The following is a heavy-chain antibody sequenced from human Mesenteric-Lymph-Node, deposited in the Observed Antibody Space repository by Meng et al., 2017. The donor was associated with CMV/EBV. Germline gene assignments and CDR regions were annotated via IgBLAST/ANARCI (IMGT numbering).Heavy chain of an antibody. CDR2: IRYDGRSK. Sequence: GGSLRLSCTASGFTFSNYDMHWVRLAPGKGLEWVAFIRYDGRSKLYADSVNGRFTISRDNSKNTLYLQMNSLRAEDTAVYYCAKISVDTAMAYYYGMDVWGQGTTVTVSS. J-gene: IGHJ6*02. CDR1: GFTFSNYD. D-gene: IGHD5-18*01. V-gene: IGHV3-30*02. CDR3: AKISVDTAMAYYYGMDV.